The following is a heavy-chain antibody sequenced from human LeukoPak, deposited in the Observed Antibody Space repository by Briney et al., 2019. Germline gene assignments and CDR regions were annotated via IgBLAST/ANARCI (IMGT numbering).Heavy chain of an antibody. CDR2: ISSSSSYI. D-gene: IGHD3-22*01. CDR1: GFTFSSYS. J-gene: IGHJ4*02. V-gene: IGHV3-21*01. CDR3: AREAAYYDSSGYYVY. Sequence: PGGSLRLSCAASGFTFSSYSMNWVRPAPGEGLEWVSSISSSSSYIYYADSVKGRFTISRDNAKNSLYLQMNSLRAEDTAVYYCAREAAYYDSSGYYVYWGQGTLVTVSS.